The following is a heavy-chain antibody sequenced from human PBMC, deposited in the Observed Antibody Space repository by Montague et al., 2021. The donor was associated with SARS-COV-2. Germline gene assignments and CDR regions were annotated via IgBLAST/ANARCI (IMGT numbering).Heavy chain of an antibody. V-gene: IGHV4-34*01. CDR3: ARGVYNRVIFVASPRYYFAY. CDR2: DSHPGSA. J-gene: IGHJ4*02. Sequence: SETLSLTCAVYSEAFNGYNWTWSRQPPGKGLEWMGEDSHPGSAKYNQSLKGRGTISVDTYRKQVSLRLTSVTAADTATYYCARGVYNRVIFVASPRYYFAYWGQGNMVAVSA. CDR1: SEAFNGYN. D-gene: IGHD2-21*01.